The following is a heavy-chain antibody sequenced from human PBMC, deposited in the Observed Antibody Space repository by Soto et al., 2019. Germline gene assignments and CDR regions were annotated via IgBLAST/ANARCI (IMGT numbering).Heavy chain of an antibody. CDR3: ARRLRGGSYSHYYYYYGMDV. Sequence: SETLSLTCTVSGGSISSSSYYWGWIRQPPGKGLEWIGSIYYSGSTYYNPSLKSRVTISVDTSKNQFSLKLSSVTAADTAVYYCARRLRGGSYSHYYYYYGMDVWGQGTTVTVSS. V-gene: IGHV4-39*01. CDR1: GGSISSSSYY. CDR2: IYYSGST. D-gene: IGHD1-26*01. J-gene: IGHJ6*02.